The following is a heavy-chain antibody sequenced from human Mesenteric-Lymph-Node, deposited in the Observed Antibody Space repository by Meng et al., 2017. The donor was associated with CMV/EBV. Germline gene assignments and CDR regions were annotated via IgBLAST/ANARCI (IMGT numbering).Heavy chain of an antibody. D-gene: IGHD3-10*01. V-gene: IGHV1-24*01. CDR3: ATSRGFEELPPDY. CDR1: GYPPAELS. CDR2: FDPEDVQP. Sequence: KVSGYPPAELSLHRVRHAPGKGLEWMGGFDPEDVQPISPQEFQGKVTITADTSTDTAYVGLSSLGSEHTAVYYCATSRGFEELPPDYWGQGTLVTVSS. J-gene: IGHJ4*02.